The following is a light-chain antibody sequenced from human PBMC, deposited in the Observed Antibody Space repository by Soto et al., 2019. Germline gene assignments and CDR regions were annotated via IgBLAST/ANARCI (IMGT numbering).Light chain of an antibody. CDR1: SSDVGGYYY. J-gene: IGLJ2*01. CDR2: EVN. Sequence: QSALTQPPSASGSPGQSVTISCTGTSSDVGGYYYVSWYQQKPGKAPKLMIHEVNKRPSGIPDRFSGSKSGNTASLTVSGLQGEDEADYYCSSYAGRNNVIFGGGTKVTVL. CDR3: SSYAGRNNVI. V-gene: IGLV2-8*01.